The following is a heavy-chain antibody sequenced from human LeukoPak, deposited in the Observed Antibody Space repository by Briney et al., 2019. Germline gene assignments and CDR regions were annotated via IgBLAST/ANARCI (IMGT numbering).Heavy chain of an antibody. D-gene: IGHD2-8*01. J-gene: IGHJ5*02. V-gene: IGHV1-46*01. CDR1: GYTFTSYY. Sequence: ASVKVSCKASGYTFTSYYMHWVRQARGQGLEWMGMINPSGGSTRYAQNFQGRVTLTRDTSTSTVYMQLSRLTSEDTAVYYCSVHKGSLMATWGQGTLVTASS. CDR3: SVHKGSLMAT. CDR2: INPSGGST.